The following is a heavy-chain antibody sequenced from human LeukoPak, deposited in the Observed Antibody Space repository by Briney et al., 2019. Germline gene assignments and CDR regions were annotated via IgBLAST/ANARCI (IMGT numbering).Heavy chain of an antibody. D-gene: IGHD6-6*01. Sequence: GGSLRLSCAAPGFTLSSFDMHWVRQTTRKGLEWVSGIGPAGDTHYSDSVKGRFTLSREDAENSLYLQMNNLKAGDTAVYYCARASSRRRAFFDYWGQGALVTVSS. CDR2: IGPAGDT. J-gene: IGHJ4*02. V-gene: IGHV3-13*01. CDR1: GFTLSSFD. CDR3: ARASSRRRAFFDY.